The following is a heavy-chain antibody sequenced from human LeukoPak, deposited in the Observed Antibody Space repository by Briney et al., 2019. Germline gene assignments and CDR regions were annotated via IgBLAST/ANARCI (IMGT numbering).Heavy chain of an antibody. Sequence: PSQTLSLTCTVSGGSISSGDYYWSWIRQPPGKGLEWIGYIYYSGNTYYNPSLKSRVTISVDTSKNQFSLLLSSVTSEDTAVYYCAQSYSVRLGPESYYYFYVDVWGKGTTITVSS. J-gene: IGHJ6*03. CDR1: GGSISSGDYY. V-gene: IGHV4-30-4*01. CDR3: AQSYSVRLGPESYYYFYVDV. D-gene: IGHD5/OR15-5a*01. CDR2: IYYSGNT.